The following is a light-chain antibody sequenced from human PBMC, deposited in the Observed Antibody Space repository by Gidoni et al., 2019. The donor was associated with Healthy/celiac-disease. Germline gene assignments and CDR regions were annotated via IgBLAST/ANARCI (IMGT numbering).Light chain of an antibody. V-gene: IGKV1-39*01. Sequence: DIQMTQSPSSLSASVGDRVTITGRASQSISSYLNWYQQKPGKAPKLLIYAASSLQSGVPSRFSGSGSGTDFTLTISSLQPEDFATYYCQQSYSTPQTFGQXTKVEIK. J-gene: IGKJ1*01. CDR3: QQSYSTPQT. CDR1: QSISSY. CDR2: AAS.